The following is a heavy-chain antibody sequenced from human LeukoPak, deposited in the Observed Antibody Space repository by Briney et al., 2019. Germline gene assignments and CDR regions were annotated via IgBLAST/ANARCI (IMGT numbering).Heavy chain of an antibody. V-gene: IGHV3-11*01. CDR3: AKEKGRYVPDY. CDR1: GFTFSDFY. CDR2: ISSSGNTK. D-gene: IGHD3-16*01. Sequence: GGSLRLSCAASGFTFSDFYMSWIRQAPGKGLGWVSYISSSGNTKYYADSVKGRFTMSRDNAKNSLYLQMDSLRVEDTAVYYCAKEKGRYVPDYWGQGTLVTVSS. J-gene: IGHJ4*02.